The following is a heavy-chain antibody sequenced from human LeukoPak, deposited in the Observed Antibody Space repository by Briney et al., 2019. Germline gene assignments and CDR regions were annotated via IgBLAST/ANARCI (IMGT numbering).Heavy chain of an antibody. D-gene: IGHD1-26*01. J-gene: IGHJ5*02. CDR1: GYTLTELS. V-gene: IGHV1-24*01. Sequence: ASVKVSCKVSGYTLTELSMHWGRQAPGKGLEWRGGFDPEDGETIYAQKFQGRVTMTEQTSTDPAYMELSSLRSEATAVYYCATVGREDWFDPWGQGTLVTVSS. CDR3: ATVGREDWFDP. CDR2: FDPEDGET.